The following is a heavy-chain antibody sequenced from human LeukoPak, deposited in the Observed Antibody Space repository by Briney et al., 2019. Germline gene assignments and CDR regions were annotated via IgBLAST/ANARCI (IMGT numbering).Heavy chain of an antibody. D-gene: IGHD6-19*01. CDR1: GFTFSSYG. Sequence: GGSLRLSCAASGFTFSSYGMHWVRQAPGKGLEWVAVISYDGSSKYYADSVKGRFTISRDNSKNTLYLQMNSLRAEDTAVYYCAKVEYSSGVGGYWGQGTLVTVSS. CDR2: ISYDGSSK. V-gene: IGHV3-30*18. J-gene: IGHJ4*02. CDR3: AKVEYSSGVGGY.